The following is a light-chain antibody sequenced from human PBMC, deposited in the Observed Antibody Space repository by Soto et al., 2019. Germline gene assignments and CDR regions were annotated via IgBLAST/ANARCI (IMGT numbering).Light chain of an antibody. J-gene: IGKJ1*01. Sequence: EIVLTQSPDTLSLSPGERATLSCRASQSVSSTYLAWFQQKPGQAPRLLLYGASSRATGIPDRFDGGGSGTDFTLTISRLEPEDFAVYYCQQYASRPWTFGQGTKVDIK. V-gene: IGKV3-20*01. CDR1: QSVSSTY. CDR2: GAS. CDR3: QQYASRPWT.